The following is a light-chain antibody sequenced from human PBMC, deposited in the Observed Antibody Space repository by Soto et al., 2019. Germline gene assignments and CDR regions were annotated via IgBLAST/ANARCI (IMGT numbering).Light chain of an antibody. V-gene: IGKV1-12*01. CDR3: QQADSFPLT. Sequence: DIQMTQSPSSVSASVGDRVTITCRASQGISTWLAWYQHKPGKAPNLLIYTASILHSGVPSRFSGSGSGTDFTLTISNLQPEDFATYYCQQADSFPLTLGGGTKVEIK. CDR2: TAS. CDR1: QGISTW. J-gene: IGKJ4*01.